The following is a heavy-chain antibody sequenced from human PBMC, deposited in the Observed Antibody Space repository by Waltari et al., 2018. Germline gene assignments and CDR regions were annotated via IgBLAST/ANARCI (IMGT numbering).Heavy chain of an antibody. CDR1: GDSVSSHSAA. CDR2: TYYRSKWYN. CDR3: ARGPNWNYAWFDP. V-gene: IGHV6-1*01. Sequence: QVQLQQSGPGLVKPSQTLSLTCAISGDSVSSHSAAWNLIRPSPSRGLDWLGRTYYRSKWYNDYAVSVKSRITINPDTSKNQFSLQLNSVTPEDTAVYYCARGPNWNYAWFDPWGQGTLVTVSS. D-gene: IGHD1-7*01. J-gene: IGHJ5*02.